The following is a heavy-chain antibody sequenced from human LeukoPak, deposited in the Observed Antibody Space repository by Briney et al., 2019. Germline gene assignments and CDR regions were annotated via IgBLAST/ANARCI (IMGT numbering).Heavy chain of an antibody. V-gene: IGHV3-7*05. CDR3: ARDISIGSPAAGFDY. CDR2: INQDGSAK. J-gene: IGHJ4*02. Sequence: PGGSLRLSCADSGFLFSNSWMAWVRQAPGRGLEWLANINQDGSAKTCVDSVKGRFTISRDNAKNSLYLQMNSLRAEDTAVYYCARDISIGSPAAGFDYWGQGTLVTVSS. CDR1: GFLFSNSW. D-gene: IGHD6-13*01.